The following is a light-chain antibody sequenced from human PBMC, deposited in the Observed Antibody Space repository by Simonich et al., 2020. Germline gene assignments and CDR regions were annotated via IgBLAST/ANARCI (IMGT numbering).Light chain of an antibody. CDR3: SSYTSSSDWV. V-gene: IGLV2-14*01. CDR1: SSDVGGYNY. Sequence: QSALTQPASVSGSPGQSITISCTGTSSDVGGYNYVSWYQQHPGKAPKLMLYDVRKRPSGVSNRFSGSKSGNTASLTISGLQAEDEADYYCSSYTSSSDWVFGGGTKLTVL. CDR2: DVR. J-gene: IGLJ3*02.